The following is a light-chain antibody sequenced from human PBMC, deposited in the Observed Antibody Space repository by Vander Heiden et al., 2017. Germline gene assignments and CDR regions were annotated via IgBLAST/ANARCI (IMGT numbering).Light chain of an antibody. CDR2: KAS. CDR3: QQYNTDSLYS. Sequence: DIEMTQSPSTLSASVGDRVTITCRASQSINSWLAWHQQKPGKAPKLLIQKASTLQSGVPSRFSGSESGTEFTLTISSLQPDDFATYYCQQYNTDSLYSFGQGTRLEIE. J-gene: IGKJ2*03. V-gene: IGKV1-5*03. CDR1: QSINSW.